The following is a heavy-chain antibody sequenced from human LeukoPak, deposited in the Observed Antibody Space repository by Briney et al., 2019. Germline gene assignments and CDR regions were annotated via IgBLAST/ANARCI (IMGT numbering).Heavy chain of an antibody. Sequence: ASVKVSCKASGYTFTSYDISWVRQAPGQGLEWMGGIIPIFGTANYAQKFQGRVTITTDESTSTAYMELSSLRSEDTAVYYCSTSIHDYYYMGVWGKGTTVTVSS. D-gene: IGHD5-18*01. CDR2: IIPIFGTA. CDR1: GYTFTSYD. J-gene: IGHJ6*03. V-gene: IGHV1-69*05. CDR3: STSIHDYYYMGV.